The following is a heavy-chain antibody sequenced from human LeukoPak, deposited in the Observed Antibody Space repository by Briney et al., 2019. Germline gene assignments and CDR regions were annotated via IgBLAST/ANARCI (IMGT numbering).Heavy chain of an antibody. CDR1: GGSISSYY. D-gene: IGHD6-19*01. Sequence: SETLPLTCTVSGGSISSYYWSWIRQPPGKGLEWIGYIYYSGSTNYNPSLKSRVTISVDTSKNQFSLKLSSVTAADTAVYYCANTLDSSGWYYFDYWGQGTLVTVSS. CDR2: IYYSGST. V-gene: IGHV4-59*12. CDR3: ANTLDSSGWYYFDY. J-gene: IGHJ4*02.